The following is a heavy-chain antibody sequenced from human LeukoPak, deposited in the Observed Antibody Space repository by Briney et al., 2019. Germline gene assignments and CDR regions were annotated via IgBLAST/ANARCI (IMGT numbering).Heavy chain of an antibody. Sequence: GGALRLSCAASVHPLCNYWVASVPQTPGKGLGRVSRSNSDRSITAEAAAERHPFTIPRDSAKNTVYQQLDSRRAEDMAVYYCARVLAGAGSSILRCWGQGTLVTVSS. CDR1: VHPLCNYW. CDR3: ARVLAGAGSSILRC. D-gene: IGHD6-13*01. J-gene: IGHJ4*02. V-gene: IGHV3-74*03. CDR2: SNSDRSIT.